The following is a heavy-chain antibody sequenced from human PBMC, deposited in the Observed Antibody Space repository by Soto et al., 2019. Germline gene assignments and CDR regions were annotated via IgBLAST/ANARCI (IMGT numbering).Heavy chain of an antibody. J-gene: IGHJ4*02. CDR3: ANWVEGSMVYFDY. D-gene: IGHD6-13*01. CDR2: ISGSGHRT. Sequence: GGSLRLSCAASGFTFSNYAMTWARQAPGKGLEWVSAISGSGHRTYYADSVEGRFTISRDNYKNTLYLQMNGLRTDDTAVYYFANWVEGSMVYFDYWGQGTQVTVSS. V-gene: IGHV3-23*01. CDR1: GFTFSNYA.